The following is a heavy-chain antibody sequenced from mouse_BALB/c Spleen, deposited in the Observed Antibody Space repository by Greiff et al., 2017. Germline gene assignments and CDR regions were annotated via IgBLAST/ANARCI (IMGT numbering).Heavy chain of an antibody. CDR2: IYPGNSDT. CDR1: GYTFTSYW. Sequence: VQLQQSGTVLARPGASVKMSCKASGYTFTSYWMHWVKQRPGQGLEWIGAIYPGNSDTSYNQKFKGKAKLTAVTSTSTAYMELSSLTNEDSAVYYCTISEHYYGSRGFAYWGQGTLVTVSA. J-gene: IGHJ3*01. V-gene: IGHV1-5*01. D-gene: IGHD1-1*01. CDR3: TISEHYYGSRGFAY.